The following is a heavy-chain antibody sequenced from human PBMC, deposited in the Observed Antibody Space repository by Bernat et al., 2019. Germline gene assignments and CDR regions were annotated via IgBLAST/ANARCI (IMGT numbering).Heavy chain of an antibody. CDR1: GFTFSDYY. CDR2: ISSSGSTL. V-gene: IGHV3-11*01. D-gene: IGHD6-19*01. J-gene: IGHJ6*03. Sequence: QVQLVESGGGLVKPGGSLRLSCAASGFTFSDYYMSWIRQAPGKGLEWVSYISSSGSTLNYADSVKGRFTISRDNTKNSLYLQMNTLRAEDTAVYYWARDFPFHSRGWNYHYYMDVWGEGTAVTVSS. CDR3: ARDFPFHSRGWNYHYYMDV.